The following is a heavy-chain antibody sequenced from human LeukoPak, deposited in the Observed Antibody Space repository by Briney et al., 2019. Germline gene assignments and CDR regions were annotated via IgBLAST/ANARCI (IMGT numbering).Heavy chain of an antibody. J-gene: IGHJ6*02. Sequence: GGSLRLSCAASGFTFSSYWMNWARQAPGKGLEWVASINHNGNVNHYVDSVKGRFTISRDNAKNSLYLQMSNLRAEDTAVYFCARGGGLDVWGQGATVTVSS. V-gene: IGHV3-7*03. CDR1: GFTFSSYW. CDR3: ARGGGLDV. CDR2: INHNGNVN. D-gene: IGHD3-16*01.